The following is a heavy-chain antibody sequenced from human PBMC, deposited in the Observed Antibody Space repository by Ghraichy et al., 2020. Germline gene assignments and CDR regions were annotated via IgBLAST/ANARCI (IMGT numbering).Heavy chain of an antibody. Sequence: ASVKVSCKASGYTFTGYYMHWVRQAPGQGLEWMGWNNPNSGGTNYAQKFQGRVTMTRDTSISTAYMELSRLRSDDTAVYYCARVVTGYSSTDVPPEVGSYYYYYMDVWGKGTTVTVSS. CDR1: GYTFTGYY. CDR2: NNPNSGGT. D-gene: IGHD6-13*01. J-gene: IGHJ6*03. CDR3: ARVVTGYSSTDVPPEVGSYYYYYMDV. V-gene: IGHV1-2*02.